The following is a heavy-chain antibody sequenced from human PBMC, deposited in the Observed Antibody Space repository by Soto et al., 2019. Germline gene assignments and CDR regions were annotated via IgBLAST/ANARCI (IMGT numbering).Heavy chain of an antibody. V-gene: IGHV3-30*18. CDR2: ISYDGSNK. D-gene: IGHD5-18*01. J-gene: IGHJ4*02. Sequence: QVQLVESGGGVVQPGRSLRLSCAASGFTFSSYGMHWVRQAPGKGLEWVAVISYDGSNKYYADSVKGRFTISRDNSKNTLYLQMNSLRAEDTAVYYCAKDVDTAMVPVYWGQGTLVTVSS. CDR1: GFTFSSYG. CDR3: AKDVDTAMVPVY.